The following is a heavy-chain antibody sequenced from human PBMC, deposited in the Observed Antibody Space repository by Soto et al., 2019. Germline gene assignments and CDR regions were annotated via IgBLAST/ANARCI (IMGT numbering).Heavy chain of an antibody. CDR2: INSDGSST. CDR1: GFTFSSYW. J-gene: IGHJ6*02. D-gene: IGHD3-3*01. Sequence: GGSLRLSCAASGFTFSSYWMHWVRQAPGKGLVWVSRINSDGSSTSYADSVKGRFTISRDNAKNTLYLQMNSLRAEDTAVYYCAVFGVVTHYGMDVWGQGTTVTVSS. V-gene: IGHV3-74*01. CDR3: AVFGVVTHYGMDV.